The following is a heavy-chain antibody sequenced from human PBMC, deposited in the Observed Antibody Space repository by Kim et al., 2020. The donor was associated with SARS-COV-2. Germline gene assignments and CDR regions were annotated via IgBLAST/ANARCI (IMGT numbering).Heavy chain of an antibody. CDR2: INHSGST. Sequence: SETLSLTCAVYGGSFSGYYWSWIRQPPGKGLEWIGEINHSGSTNYNPSLKSRVTISVDTSKNQFSLKLSSVTAADTAVYYCARGAGGPASRITMVRGRFRPDYYFDYWGQGTLVTVSS. CDR3: ARGAGGPASRITMVRGRFRPDYYFDY. D-gene: IGHD3-10*01. J-gene: IGHJ4*02. V-gene: IGHV4-34*01. CDR1: GGSFSGYY.